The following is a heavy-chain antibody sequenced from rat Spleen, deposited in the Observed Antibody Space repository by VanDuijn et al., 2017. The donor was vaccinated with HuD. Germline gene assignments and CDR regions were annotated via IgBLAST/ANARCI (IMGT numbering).Heavy chain of an antibody. CDR3: AVSGYGY. Sequence: EVQLVESGGGLVQPGRSLKVSCAASGFTFSDYGMAWVRQAPGKGLEWVSSIDPDGGRTYYPDSVKGRFTISRDNAKSTIYLQMNSLGSEDTATYYCAVSGYGYWGQGVMVTVSS. CDR2: IDPDGGRT. J-gene: IGHJ2*01. CDR1: GFTFSDYG. D-gene: IGHD4-3*01. V-gene: IGHV5-29*01.